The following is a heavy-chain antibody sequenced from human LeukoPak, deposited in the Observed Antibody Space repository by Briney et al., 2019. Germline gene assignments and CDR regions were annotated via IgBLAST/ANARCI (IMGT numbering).Heavy chain of an antibody. CDR3: AAQALAGKGNYFDP. D-gene: IGHD6-19*01. Sequence: GGSLRLSCAASDFTVSTNYMTWVRQAPGKGLEWVSVIYRDGSTYYAETVEGRFTISRDNSKNTLYLQMDSLRAEDTAVYYCAAQALAGKGNYFDPWGQGTLVTVSS. CDR2: IYRDGST. CDR1: DFTVSTNY. V-gene: IGHV3-53*01. J-gene: IGHJ5*02.